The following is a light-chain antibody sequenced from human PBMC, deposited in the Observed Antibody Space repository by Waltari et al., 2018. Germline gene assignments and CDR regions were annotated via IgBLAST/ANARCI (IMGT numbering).Light chain of an antibody. Sequence: QSVLTQPPSASGTPGQRVTISCSGRSSTIGSNTVNWYQQLPGTAPKLPIYSNNQRPSGVPDRFSGSKSGTSASLAISGLQSEDEADYYCAAWDDSLNGWVFGGGTKLTVL. CDR3: AAWDDSLNGWV. CDR1: SSTIGSNT. V-gene: IGLV1-44*01. CDR2: SNN. J-gene: IGLJ3*02.